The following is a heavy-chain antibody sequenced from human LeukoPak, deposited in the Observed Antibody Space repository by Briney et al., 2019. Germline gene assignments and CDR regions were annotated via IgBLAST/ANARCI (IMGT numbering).Heavy chain of an antibody. V-gene: IGHV1-46*01. Sequence: ASVKVSCKASGYTFTSYYMHWVRQAPGQGLVWMGIINPSGGSTSYAQKFQGRVTMTRDTSTSTVYMELSSLRSEDTAVYYCARDEIYCSSTSCYHDLFDYWGQGTLVTVSS. CDR1: GYTFTSYY. J-gene: IGHJ4*02. D-gene: IGHD2-2*01. CDR3: ARDEIYCSSTSCYHDLFDY. CDR2: INPSGGST.